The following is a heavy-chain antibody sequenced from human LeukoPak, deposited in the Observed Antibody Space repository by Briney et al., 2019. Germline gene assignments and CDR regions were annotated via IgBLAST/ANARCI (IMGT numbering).Heavy chain of an antibody. CDR2: ISGSGGST. CDR1: GFTFSSYA. D-gene: IGHD6-19*01. J-gene: IGHJ5*02. V-gene: IGHV3-23*01. CDR3: AKSDLRVAGTPLSWFDP. Sequence: PGGSLRLSCAASGFTFSSYAMSWVRQAPGKGLEWVSAISGSGGSTYYADSVKGRFTISRDNSKNTLYLQMNSLRAEDTAVYYCAKSDLRVAGTPLSWFDPWGQGTLVTVSS.